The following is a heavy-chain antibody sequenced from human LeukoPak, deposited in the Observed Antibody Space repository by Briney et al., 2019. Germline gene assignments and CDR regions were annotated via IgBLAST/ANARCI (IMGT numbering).Heavy chain of an antibody. CDR2: IHYSGST. CDR1: GGSIISHY. J-gene: IGHJ5*02. CDR3: ARDEYDNSGYYFRGFDP. Sequence: PSETLSLTCTVSGGSIISHYWSWMRQPPGKGLEWIGYIHYSGSTTYNPSLRSRVTISVDTSKNQISLKLNSVTAADTAVYYCARDEYDNSGYYFRGFDPWGQGTLVTVSP. D-gene: IGHD3-22*01. V-gene: IGHV4-59*11.